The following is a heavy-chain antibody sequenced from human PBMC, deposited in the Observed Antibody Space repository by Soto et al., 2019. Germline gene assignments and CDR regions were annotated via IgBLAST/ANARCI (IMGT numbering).Heavy chain of an antibody. Sequence: PGGSLRLSCAASGFTFSSYGMHWVRQAPGKGLEWVAVISYDGSNKYYADSVKGRFTISRDNSKNTLYLQMNSLRAEDTAVYYCAKERDGYDILTGYYYYYGMDVWGQGTTVTVSS. D-gene: IGHD3-9*01. CDR1: GFTFSSYG. J-gene: IGHJ6*02. CDR3: AKERDGYDILTGYYYYYGMDV. CDR2: ISYDGSNK. V-gene: IGHV3-30*18.